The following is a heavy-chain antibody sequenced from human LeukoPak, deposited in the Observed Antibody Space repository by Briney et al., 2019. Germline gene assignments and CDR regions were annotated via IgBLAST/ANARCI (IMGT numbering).Heavy chain of an antibody. CDR1: SGSFSGYY. CDR3: ARGEAAAGRSFDY. J-gene: IGHJ4*02. Sequence: SETLSLTCAVYSGSFSGYYWSWIRQPPGKGLEWIGEINHSGSTNYNPSLKSRVTISVDTSKNQFSLKLSSVTAADTAVYYCARGEAAAGRSFDYWGQGTLVTVSS. CDR2: INHSGST. D-gene: IGHD6-13*01. V-gene: IGHV4-34*01.